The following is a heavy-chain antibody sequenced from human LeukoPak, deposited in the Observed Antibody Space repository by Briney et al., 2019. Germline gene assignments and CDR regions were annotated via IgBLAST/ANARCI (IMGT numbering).Heavy chain of an antibody. V-gene: IGHV3-23*01. CDR1: GFTFSSYA. Sequence: GGSLRLSCAASGFTFSSYAMSWVRQAPGKGLEWVSTISNSDGSTYYADSVKGRFTISRDNAKNTLYLQMNSLRAEDTAVYYCAREETYPSLGYWGQGTLVTVSS. CDR3: AREETYPSLGY. J-gene: IGHJ4*02. D-gene: IGHD6-6*01. CDR2: ISNSDGST.